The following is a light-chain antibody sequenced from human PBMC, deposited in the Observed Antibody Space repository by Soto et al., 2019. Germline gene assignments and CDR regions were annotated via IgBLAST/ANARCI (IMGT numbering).Light chain of an antibody. J-gene: IGKJ2*01. CDR1: QSVSSSSY. CDR3: RLYGSSPSYT. V-gene: IGKV3-20*01. CDR2: GAS. Sequence: EIVLTQSPGTLSLSPGERATLSCRASQSVSSSSYLAWYQQKPGQAPRLLIYGASSRATGIPDRFSGSGSATDVTLTISRLEPEDLAVYYCRLYGSSPSYTFGQGTKLEIK.